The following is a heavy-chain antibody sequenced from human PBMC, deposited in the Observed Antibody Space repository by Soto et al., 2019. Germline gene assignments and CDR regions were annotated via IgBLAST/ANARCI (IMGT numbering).Heavy chain of an antibody. V-gene: IGHV3-23*01. Sequence: GGSLRLSCAASGFTFSNYAVTWVRQAPGKGLEWVSTISGSGGSTYYADSVKGRFTISRDNSKNTLYLQMISLRAEDTAVYYCARAIPFDDWGQGTLVTVSS. J-gene: IGHJ4*02. CDR3: ARAIPFDD. CDR1: GFTFSNYA. CDR2: ISGSGGST.